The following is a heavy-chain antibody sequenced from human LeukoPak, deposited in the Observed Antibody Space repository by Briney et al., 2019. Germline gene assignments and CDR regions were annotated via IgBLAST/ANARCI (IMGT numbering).Heavy chain of an antibody. Sequence: PGGSLRLSCAASGFTFSSYAMHWVRQAPGKGLEWVAVISYDGSNKYHADSVKGRFTISRDNSKNTLYLQMNSLRAEDTAVYYCARVVVVAATLDYWGQGTLVTVSS. V-gene: IGHV3-30-3*01. D-gene: IGHD2-15*01. CDR2: ISYDGSNK. J-gene: IGHJ4*02. CDR3: ARVVVVAATLDY. CDR1: GFTFSSYA.